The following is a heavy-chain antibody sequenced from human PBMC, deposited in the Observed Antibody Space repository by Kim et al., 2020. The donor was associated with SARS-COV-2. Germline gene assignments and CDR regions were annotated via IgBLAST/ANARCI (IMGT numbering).Heavy chain of an antibody. J-gene: IGHJ6*02. D-gene: IGHD4-4*01. V-gene: IGHV3-15*01. CDR3: TTGEYSNYGWYYYYGMDV. Sequence: KGRFTISRDDSKTTLYLQMNSLKTEDTAVYYCTTGEYSNYGWYYYYGMDVWGQGTTVTVSS.